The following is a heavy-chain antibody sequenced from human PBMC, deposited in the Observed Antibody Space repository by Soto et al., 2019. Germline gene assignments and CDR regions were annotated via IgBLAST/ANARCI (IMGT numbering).Heavy chain of an antibody. D-gene: IGHD2-15*01. CDR2: ISGSGGST. Sequence: EVQLLESGGGLVQPGGSLRLSCAASGFTFSSYAMSWVRQAPGKGLEWVSAISGSGGSTYFADSVKGRFTISRDNSKNTLYLQMNSLRAEDTAVYYCAKDGLVVVAATSFDYWGQGTLVTVSS. CDR3: AKDGLVVVAATSFDY. V-gene: IGHV3-23*01. CDR1: GFTFSSYA. J-gene: IGHJ4*02.